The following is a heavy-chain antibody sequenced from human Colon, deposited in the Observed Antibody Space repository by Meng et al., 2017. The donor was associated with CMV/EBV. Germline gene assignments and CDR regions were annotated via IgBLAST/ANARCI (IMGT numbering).Heavy chain of an antibody. J-gene: IGHJ4*02. Sequence: GPGLVTPSETRPLTCTVSGGSISSSSYYWGWIRQPPGKGLEWIGSIYYSGSTYYNPSLKSRVTISVDTSKNQFSLKLSSVTAADTAVYYCARAAAAGEYYFNYWGQGTLVTVSS. CDR3: ARAAAAGEYYFNY. V-gene: IGHV4-39*07. D-gene: IGHD6-13*01. CDR1: GGSISSSSYY. CDR2: IYYSGST.